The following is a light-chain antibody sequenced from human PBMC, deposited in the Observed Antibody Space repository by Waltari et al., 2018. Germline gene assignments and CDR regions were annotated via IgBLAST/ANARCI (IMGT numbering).Light chain of an antibody. CDR2: AAS. CDR3: QQSYGTPRT. Sequence: DIQMTQSPSSLSAFVGDRVIIPCRASESISTYLNWYQQQPGKAPKLLIYAASSLQSGVPSRFSGSGSGTDFTLTISSLQPEDFATYYCQQSYGTPRTFGQGTKVDIK. V-gene: IGKV1-39*01. J-gene: IGKJ1*01. CDR1: ESISTY.